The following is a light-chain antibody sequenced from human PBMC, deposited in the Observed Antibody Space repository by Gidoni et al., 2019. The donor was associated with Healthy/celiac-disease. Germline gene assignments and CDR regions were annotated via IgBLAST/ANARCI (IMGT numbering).Light chain of an antibody. J-gene: IGKJ1*01. V-gene: IGKV3-15*01. CDR3: QQYNNWTPWT. CDR1: QSVSSN. CDR2: GAS. Sequence: EIVMTQSPATLSVSPGERATLSCRASQSVSSNLAWYQQKPGQAPRLLIYGASTRATGIPARCSGSGSGTEFTLTISSLQSEDVAVYYCQQYNNWTPWTFGQGTKVEIK.